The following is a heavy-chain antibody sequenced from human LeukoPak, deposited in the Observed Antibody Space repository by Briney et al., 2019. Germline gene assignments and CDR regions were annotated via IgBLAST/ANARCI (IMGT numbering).Heavy chain of an antibody. D-gene: IGHD3-16*01. Sequence: GGSLRLSCAASGFTFSSYAMHWVRQAPGKGLEWVAVISYDGSNKYYADSVKGRFTISRDNSKNTLYLQMNSLRAEDTAVYYCAKGPAMGFRGESPDYWGQGTLVTVSS. CDR3: AKGPAMGFRGESPDY. CDR1: GFTFSSYA. V-gene: IGHV3-30-3*01. CDR2: ISYDGSNK. J-gene: IGHJ4*02.